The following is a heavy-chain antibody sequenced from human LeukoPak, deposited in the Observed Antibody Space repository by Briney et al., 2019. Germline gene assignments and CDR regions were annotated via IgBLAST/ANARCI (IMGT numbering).Heavy chain of an antibody. J-gene: IGHJ4*02. CDR2: IYYTGST. CDR1: GSPITSVSHY. D-gene: IGHD3-16*01. CDR3: ARRWGNIVGVTYEY. Sequence: SETLSLTYTISGSPITSVSHYWGWIRQPPGKGLEWIGDIYYTGSTYYSPSLRSRVTMSVHTSENQFSLRLNSVTAVDTAVYYCARRWGNIVGVTYEYWGQGTLVTVSS. V-gene: IGHV4-39*01.